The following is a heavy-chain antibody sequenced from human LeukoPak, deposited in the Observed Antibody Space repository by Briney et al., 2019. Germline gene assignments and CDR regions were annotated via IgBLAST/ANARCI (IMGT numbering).Heavy chain of an antibody. Sequence: GGSLRLSCAASGFTFSNAWMSWVRQAPGKGLEWVGRIKSKTDGGTTDYAAPVKGRFTISRDNSKNTLYLQRNSLKTEDTAVYYCTTRIRVGASFDDYWGQGTLVTVSS. D-gene: IGHD1-26*01. CDR3: TTRIRVGASFDDY. V-gene: IGHV3-15*01. CDR2: IKSKTDGGTT. J-gene: IGHJ4*02. CDR1: GFTFSNAW.